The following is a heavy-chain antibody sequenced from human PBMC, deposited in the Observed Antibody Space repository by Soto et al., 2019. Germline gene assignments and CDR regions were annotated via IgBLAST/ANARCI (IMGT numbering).Heavy chain of an antibody. V-gene: IGHV1-69*13. CDR1: GGTFSSYA. D-gene: IGHD4-17*01. CDR2: IIPIFGTA. Sequence: SVKVSCKASGGTFSSYAISWVRQAPGQGLEWMGGIIPIFGTANYAQKFQGRVTITADESTSTAYMELSSLRSEDTAVYYCARVGSVNDYGDFTLFDYWGQGTLVTVSS. J-gene: IGHJ4*02. CDR3: ARVGSVNDYGDFTLFDY.